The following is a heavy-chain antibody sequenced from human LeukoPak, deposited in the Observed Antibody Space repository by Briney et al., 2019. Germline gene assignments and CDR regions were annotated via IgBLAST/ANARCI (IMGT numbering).Heavy chain of an antibody. V-gene: IGHV3-30-3*01. CDR2: ISYDGSNK. CDR3: ARDPYYYYSSGYSYYFDY. Sequence: GESLKISCAASGFTFSSYAMHWVRQAPGKGLEWVAVISYDGSNKYYADSVKGRFTISRDNSKNTLYLQMNSLRAGDTAVYYCARDPYYYYSSGYSYYFDYWGQGTLVSVSS. D-gene: IGHD3-22*01. CDR1: GFTFSSYA. J-gene: IGHJ4*02.